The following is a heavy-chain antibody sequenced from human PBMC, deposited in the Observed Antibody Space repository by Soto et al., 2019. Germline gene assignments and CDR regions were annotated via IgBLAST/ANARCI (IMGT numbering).Heavy chain of an antibody. J-gene: IGHJ4*02. CDR2: ISLHNGNT. V-gene: IGHV1-18*04. CDR3: AIYHLELFRFDY. D-gene: IGHD2-2*01. Sequence: ASVKVSCKASDYTFTSHGISWVRQAPGQGLEWMGWISLHNGNTNYAQKFQGRVTMTTDTSTSTAYMELRSLRSDDTAMYYCAIYHLELFRFDYWGQGTLVAVSS. CDR1: DYTFTSHG.